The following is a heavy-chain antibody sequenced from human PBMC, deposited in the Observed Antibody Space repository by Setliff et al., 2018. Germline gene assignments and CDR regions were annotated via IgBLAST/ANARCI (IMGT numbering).Heavy chain of an antibody. CDR2: IIPIFGTT. V-gene: IGHV1-69*05. CDR1: GYTFNNYF. D-gene: IGHD6-6*01. J-gene: IGHJ6*03. CDR3: AREGVDSRSSTDYRYYMDV. Sequence: GASVKVSCKASGYTFNNYFLHWVRQAPGQGLEWMGGIIPIFGTTDYAQKFQGRVTITTDESTSTAYMEMSSLRSEDTAVYYCAREGVDSRSSTDYRYYMDVWGKGTTVTVSS.